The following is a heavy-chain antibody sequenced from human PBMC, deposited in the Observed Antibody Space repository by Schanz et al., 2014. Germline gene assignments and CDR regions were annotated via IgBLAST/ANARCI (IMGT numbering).Heavy chain of an antibody. J-gene: IGHJ6*02. CDR2: IWSDGSGK. V-gene: IGHV3-33*01. Sequence: QVQLVESGGGVVQPGGSLRLSCAASGFIFSNYGMHWVRQAPGKGLEWVAVIWSDGSGKYYADSVKGRFTISRDSPKNTLYLQMNSLRAEDTALYCCARDSGSYYDKSMDVWGQGTTVAVSS. CDR3: ARDSGSYYDKSMDV. D-gene: IGHD3-9*01. CDR1: GFIFSNYG.